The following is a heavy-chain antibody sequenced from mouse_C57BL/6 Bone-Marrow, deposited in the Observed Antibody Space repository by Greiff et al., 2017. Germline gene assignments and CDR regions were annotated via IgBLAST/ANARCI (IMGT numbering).Heavy chain of an antibody. J-gene: IGHJ3*01. Sequence: QVQLQQSGPGILQPSQTLSLTCSFSGFSLSTFGMGVGWIRQPSGKGLEWLAHIWWDDDKYYNPALKSRLTISKDTSKNQVFLKIANVDTADTATYYCARIGLYGSSPWFAYWGQGTLVTVSA. CDR3: ARIGLYGSSPWFAY. CDR2: IWWDDDK. V-gene: IGHV8-8*01. CDR1: GFSLSTFGMG. D-gene: IGHD1-1*01.